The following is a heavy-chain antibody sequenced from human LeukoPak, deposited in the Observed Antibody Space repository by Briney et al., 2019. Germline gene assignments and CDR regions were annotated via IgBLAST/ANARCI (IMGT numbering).Heavy chain of an antibody. CDR3: AREPTQGDYFDY. CDR2: IIPILGIA. CDR1: GGTFSSYA. D-gene: IGHD3-16*01. J-gene: IGHJ4*02. V-gene: IGHV1-69*04. Sequence: GASVKVSCTASGGTFSSYAISWVRQAPGQGLEWMGRIIPILGIANYAQKFQGRVTITADKSTSTAYMELSSLRSEDTAVYYCAREPTQGDYFDYWGQGTLVTVSS.